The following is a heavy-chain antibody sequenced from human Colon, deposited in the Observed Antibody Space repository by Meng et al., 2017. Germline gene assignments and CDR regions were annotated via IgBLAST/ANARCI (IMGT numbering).Heavy chain of an antibody. CDR3: ATIRGFLYGYSDD. CDR2: VTPKSGST. V-gene: IGHV1-8*02. CDR1: GYTFTAYD. D-gene: IGHD3-10*01. Sequence: QARLVQSGAEVKKPGASVKVSCKASGYTFTAYDISWVRQASGQGPEWLGWVTPKSGSTVYAPKFQGRVTMTRNTSISTAYLELTNLRSEDTAMYYCATIRGFLYGYSDDWGQGTLVTVSS. J-gene: IGHJ4*02.